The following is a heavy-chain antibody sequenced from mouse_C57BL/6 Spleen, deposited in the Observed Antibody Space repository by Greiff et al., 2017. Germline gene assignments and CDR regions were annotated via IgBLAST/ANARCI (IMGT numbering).Heavy chain of an antibody. V-gene: IGHV5-4*03. D-gene: IGHD2-3*01. CDR2: ISDGGSYT. CDR1: GFTFSSYA. J-gene: IGHJ2*01. Sequence: EVKLVESGGGLVKPGGSLKLSCAASGFTFSSYAMSWVRQTPEKRLEWVATISDGGSYTYYPDNVKGRFTISRDNAKNNLYLQMSHLKSEDTAMYYCARAPDGYPYYFDYWGQGTTLTVSS. CDR3: ARAPDGYPYYFDY.